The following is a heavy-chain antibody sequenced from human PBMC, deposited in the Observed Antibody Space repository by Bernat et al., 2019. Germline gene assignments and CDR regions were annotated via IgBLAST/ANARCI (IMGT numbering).Heavy chain of an antibody. CDR1: GFTFLSYA. J-gene: IGHJ4*02. CDR3: VKGDYYYHDSSAYLDH. CDR2: MSGSGIDT. V-gene: IGHV3-23*01. Sequence: EVQLLESGGGLVQPGGSLRLSCAASGFTFLSYAMSWVRQAPGKGPEWVSAMSGSGIDTYYTDSVKGRFTISRDNSKDTLYLQMNSLRAEDTAVYFCVKGDYYYHDSSAYLDHWGQGTLVTVSS. D-gene: IGHD3-22*01.